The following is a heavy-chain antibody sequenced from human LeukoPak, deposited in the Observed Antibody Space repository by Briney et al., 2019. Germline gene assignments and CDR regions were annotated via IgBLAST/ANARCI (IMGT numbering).Heavy chain of an antibody. D-gene: IGHD3-16*01. J-gene: IGHJ6*02. Sequence: GGSPRLSCAASGFTFSSYWMNWARQAPGKGLEWVASINHDGNVNYYVDSVKGRFTISRDNAKNSLYLQMSNLRAEDTAVYFCARGGGLDVWGQGATVTVSS. CDR3: ARGGGLDV. CDR1: GFTFSSYW. CDR2: INHDGNVN. V-gene: IGHV3-7*03.